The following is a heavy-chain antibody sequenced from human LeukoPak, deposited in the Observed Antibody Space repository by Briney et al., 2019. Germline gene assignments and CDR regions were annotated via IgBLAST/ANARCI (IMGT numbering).Heavy chain of an antibody. CDR1: GGSISSYY. Sequence: PSETLSLTCTVSGGSISSYYWSWIRQPAGKGLEWIGRIYTSGSTNYNPSLKSRVTMSVDTSKNQFSLKLSSVTAADTAVYYCARLYYYDSSGYQEAFDIWGQGTMVTVSS. CDR2: IYTSGST. D-gene: IGHD3-22*01. V-gene: IGHV4-4*07. J-gene: IGHJ3*02. CDR3: ARLYYYDSSGYQEAFDI.